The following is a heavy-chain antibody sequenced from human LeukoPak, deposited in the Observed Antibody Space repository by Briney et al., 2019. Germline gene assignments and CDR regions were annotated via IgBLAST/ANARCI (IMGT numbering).Heavy chain of an antibody. CDR2: INYSGST. J-gene: IGHJ4*02. Sequence: SETLSLTCTVSGGSISSYYWGWIRQPPGKGLEWIGSINYSGSTYYNPSLKSRVTISVDTSKNQFSLKLSSVTAADTAVYYCAREWERDWSYWGQGTLVTVSS. CDR1: GGSISSYY. CDR3: AREWERDWSY. D-gene: IGHD1-26*01. V-gene: IGHV4-39*07.